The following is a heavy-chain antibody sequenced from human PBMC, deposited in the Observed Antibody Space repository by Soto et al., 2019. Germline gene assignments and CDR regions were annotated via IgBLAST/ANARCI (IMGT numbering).Heavy chain of an antibody. Sequence: QVRLVQSGAEVKEPGSSVTVSRKASGGTFNTYTFSWVRQAPGQGLEWMGSILPILGSLNYAQRFQGRLSSTADYSTTTAYMELSSLTSQDTAMYYCTRIPRYSFPTSDPLDNWGQGTLVTVSS. CDR2: ILPILGSL. J-gene: IGHJ4*02. V-gene: IGHV1-69*08. CDR3: TRIPRYSFPTSDPLDN. D-gene: IGHD4-4*01. CDR1: GGTFNTYT.